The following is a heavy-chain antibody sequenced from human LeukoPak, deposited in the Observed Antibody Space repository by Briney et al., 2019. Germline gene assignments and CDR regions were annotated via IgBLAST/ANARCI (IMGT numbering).Heavy chain of an antibody. V-gene: IGHV1-18*01. CDR3: ARDRCHWGSCVWGGFDV. Sequence: GASVKVSCKASGGTFSGYSITWVRQAPGQGLEWMGWISTYNGNTNYAQKLQGRVTMTTDTSTSTAYMELRSLISDDAAAYYCARDRCHWGSCVWGGFDVWGQGTMVTVSS. CDR2: ISTYNGNT. CDR1: GGTFSGYS. J-gene: IGHJ3*01. D-gene: IGHD7-27*01.